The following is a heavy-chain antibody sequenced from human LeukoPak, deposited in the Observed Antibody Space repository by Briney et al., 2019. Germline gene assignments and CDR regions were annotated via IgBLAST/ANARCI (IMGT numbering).Heavy chain of an antibody. V-gene: IGHV3-64*01. CDR3: ARAQTGATSYFFDD. D-gene: IGHD1-7*01. Sequence: PGGSLRLSCAASGFTISSYAMYWVRQAPGKGLEYVSGINSNGGATFYAKSVKGRFTISRDDSKNTLYLHMGSLRGEDMAVYYCARAQTGATSYFFDDWGQGPLVTVSS. CDR2: INSNGGAT. CDR1: GFTISSYA. J-gene: IGHJ4*02.